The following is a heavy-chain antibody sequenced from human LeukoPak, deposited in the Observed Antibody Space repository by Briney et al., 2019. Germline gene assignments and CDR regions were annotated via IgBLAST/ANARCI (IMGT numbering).Heavy chain of an antibody. CDR2: IYYSGST. J-gene: IGHJ4*02. D-gene: IGHD4-17*01. V-gene: IGHV4-39*07. Sequence: SEALSLTCTVSGGSISSSSYYWGWIRQPPGKGLEWIGSIYYSGSTYYNPSLKSRVTISVDTSKNQFSLKLSSVTAADTAVYYCARGGRTGYGDYAPFDYWGQGTLVTVSS. CDR3: ARGGRTGYGDYAPFDY. CDR1: GGSISSSSYY.